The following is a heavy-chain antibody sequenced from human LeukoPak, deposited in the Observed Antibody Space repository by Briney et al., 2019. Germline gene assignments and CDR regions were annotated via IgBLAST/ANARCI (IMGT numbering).Heavy chain of an antibody. V-gene: IGHV4-4*07. D-gene: IGHD1-26*01. Sequence: PSETLSLTCTVSTGSMSGYFWTWLRQPAGKGLEWLGRIYTTGSAYYNPSLESRVTFSLDTSKNQFSLDVTSVTAADTAVYFYARGRELTGVAGHYSFDYWGQGILVTVSS. CDR3: ARGRELTGVAGHYSFDY. CDR2: IYTTGSA. J-gene: IGHJ4*02. CDR1: TGSMSGYF.